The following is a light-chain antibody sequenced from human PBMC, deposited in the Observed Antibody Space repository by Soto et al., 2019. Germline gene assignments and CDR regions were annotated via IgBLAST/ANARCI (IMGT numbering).Light chain of an antibody. CDR2: GAS. Sequence: ETVLTQSPGTLSLSPGERATLSCRASQSVISSHLAWYQQKPGQAPRLLIYGASSGATGIPDRFSGSGSGTDFTLTISRLEPEDFALYYCQQYGTSPTFGQGTKLEIK. J-gene: IGKJ2*01. V-gene: IGKV3-20*01. CDR1: QSVISSH. CDR3: QQYGTSPT.